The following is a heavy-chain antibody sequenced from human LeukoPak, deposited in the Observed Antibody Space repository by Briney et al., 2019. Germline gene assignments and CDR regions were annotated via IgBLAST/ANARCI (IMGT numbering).Heavy chain of an antibody. CDR1: GGSLSNSF. J-gene: IGHJ4*02. CDR3: ARAPSGCGGTCAFDS. V-gene: IGHV4-4*07. Sequence: SETLSLTCTVSGGSLSNSFWSWIRQPAGKGLEWIGRIYTDGSTNSNPSLRSRLTMSLDTSKNQFSLKLTSVTAADTAVYFCARAPSGCGGTCAFDSWGQGTRVTVSS. D-gene: IGHD2-21*01. CDR2: IYTDGST.